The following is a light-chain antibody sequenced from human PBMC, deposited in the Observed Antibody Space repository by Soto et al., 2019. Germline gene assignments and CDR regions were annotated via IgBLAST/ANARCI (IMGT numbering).Light chain of an antibody. Sequence: QSVLTQPTSASGSPGQSVTISCTGTSGDVGSYNSVSWFQQHPGKAPKLMIYEVTKRPSGVPDRFSGSKSGNTASLTVSGLQAEDEADYYCFSYAGSNNWVFGGGTKVTVL. CDR2: EVT. J-gene: IGLJ3*02. V-gene: IGLV2-8*01. CDR1: SGDVGSYNS. CDR3: FSYAGSNNWV.